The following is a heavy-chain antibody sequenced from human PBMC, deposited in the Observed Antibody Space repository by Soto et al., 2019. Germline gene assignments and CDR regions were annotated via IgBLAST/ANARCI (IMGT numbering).Heavy chain of an antibody. CDR3: ASAMEGSRYLAL. V-gene: IGHV3-74*01. D-gene: IGHD3-3*01. CDR2: ITNDGSST. Sequence: EVQLVESGGGLVQPGGSLRLSCAGSGFVFSSYWMHWVRQVPGKGLVWVSRITNDGSSTTYADSVNGRFTISRDNAKNTLSLQTNSQAPGDTAVYCCASAMEGSRYLALWGRGPVVTVSS. CDR1: GFVFSSYW. J-gene: IGHJ2*01.